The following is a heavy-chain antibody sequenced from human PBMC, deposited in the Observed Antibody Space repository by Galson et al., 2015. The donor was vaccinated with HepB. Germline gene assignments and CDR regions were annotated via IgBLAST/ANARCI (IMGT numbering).Heavy chain of an antibody. V-gene: IGHV4-39*01. D-gene: IGHD4-11*01. CDR3: AGLTTVTTSNDY. CDR2: IYYSGST. Sequence: TLSLTCTVSGGSISSSSYYWGWIRQPPGKGLEWIGSIYYSGSTYYNPSLKSRVTLSVDTSKNQFSLKLSSVTAADTAVYYCAGLTTVTTSNDYWGQGTLVTVSS. CDR1: GGSISSSSYY. J-gene: IGHJ4*02.